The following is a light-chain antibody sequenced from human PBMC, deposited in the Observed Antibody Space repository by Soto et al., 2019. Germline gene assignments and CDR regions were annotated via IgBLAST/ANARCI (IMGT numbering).Light chain of an antibody. V-gene: IGLV2-8*01. CDR2: AVS. Sequence: LTQPPSASGSPGQSVAISCTGTSRDVGGQNYVSWFQQYPGKAPKLLIYAVSNRPSGVPYRFSGSKSGNTASLTISGLRAEDEADYYCCSHAGNNNYVFGTGTKVTVL. J-gene: IGLJ1*01. CDR1: SRDVGGQNY. CDR3: CSHAGNNNYV.